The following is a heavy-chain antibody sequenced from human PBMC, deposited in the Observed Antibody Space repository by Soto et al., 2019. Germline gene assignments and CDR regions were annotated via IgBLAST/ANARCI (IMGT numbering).Heavy chain of an antibody. CDR2: INPSDGIT. Sequence: GASVKVSCKASGYTFTSYYMHWVRQAPGQGLEWMGMINPSDGITSYAQKFQGRVTMTTDTSTSTAYMELRSLRSDDTAVYYCARDPYYAPYYFDYWGQGTLVTVSS. D-gene: IGHD3-16*01. CDR1: GYTFTSYY. CDR3: ARDPYYAPYYFDY. V-gene: IGHV1-46*01. J-gene: IGHJ4*02.